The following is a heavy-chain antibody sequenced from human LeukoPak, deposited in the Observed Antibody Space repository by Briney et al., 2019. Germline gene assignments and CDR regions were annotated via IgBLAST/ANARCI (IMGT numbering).Heavy chain of an antibody. CDR1: GFTFSSYS. V-gene: IGHV3-21*01. D-gene: IGHD5-24*01. CDR2: ISSSSSYI. J-gene: IGHJ4*02. Sequence: PGGSLRLSCAASGFTFSSYSMNWVRQAPGKGLEWVSSISSSSSYIYYADSVKDRFTISRDNAKNSLYLQMNSLRAEDTAVYYCARDMAVGEMATITDDYWGQGTLVTVSS. CDR3: ARDMAVGEMATITDDY.